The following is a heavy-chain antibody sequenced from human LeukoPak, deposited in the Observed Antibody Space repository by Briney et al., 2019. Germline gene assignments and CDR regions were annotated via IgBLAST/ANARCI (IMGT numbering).Heavy chain of an antibody. Sequence: GASVKVSCKASGYTFTGYYMHWVRQAPGQGLEWMGWINPNSGGTNYAQKFQGRVTMTRDTSISTAYMELSRLRSDDTAVYYCARDRIVGATSYNWFDPWGQGTLVTVSS. CDR1: GYTFTGYY. CDR2: INPNSGGT. D-gene: IGHD1-26*01. J-gene: IGHJ5*02. CDR3: ARDRIVGATSYNWFDP. V-gene: IGHV1-2*02.